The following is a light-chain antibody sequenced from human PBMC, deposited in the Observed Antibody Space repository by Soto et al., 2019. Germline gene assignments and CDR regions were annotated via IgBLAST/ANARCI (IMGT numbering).Light chain of an antibody. CDR2: GAS. Sequence: IVLTQSPGTLSSSPGERATLSCRASQSVPTNNLAWYQQRPCQAPKLLIYGASLRATGIPDRFGGSGSGTDFTLTINKLEPEDLAVYYCQQYDGSVWTFGQGTKVDIK. CDR3: QQYDGSVWT. V-gene: IGKV3-20*01. CDR1: QSVPTNN. J-gene: IGKJ1*01.